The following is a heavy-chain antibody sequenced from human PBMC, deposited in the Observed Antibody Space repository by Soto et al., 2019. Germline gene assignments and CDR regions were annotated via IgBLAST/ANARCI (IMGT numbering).Heavy chain of an antibody. CDR1: GGTFSPYT. CDR3: ARDCESTVSTWSFGAF. CDR2: IIPFLGVT. J-gene: IGHJ4*02. D-gene: IGHD3-10*01. V-gene: IGHV1-69*08. Sequence: QVQLVQSGAEVKKPGSSVKVSCKASGGTFSPYTVNWVRQAPGQGLEWMGRIIPFLGVTNYAQKFQARVTLTADTSTTKAYMELSGLRFEDTAVYYCARDCESTVSTWSFGAFWGRGTLVTVSS.